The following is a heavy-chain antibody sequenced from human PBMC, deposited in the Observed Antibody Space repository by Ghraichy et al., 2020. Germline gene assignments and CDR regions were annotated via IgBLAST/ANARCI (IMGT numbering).Heavy chain of an antibody. CDR1: GFTFSNYA. CDR3: AREGNTVGPDF. V-gene: IGHV3-23*01. CDR2: LSNSARNT. Sequence: GGSLRLSCAASGFTFSNYAMSWVRQAPGKGLEWVSALSNSARNTYYADSVKGRFTISRDISKDTLYLQMNSLRAEDKAIYYCAREGNTVGPDFWGQGTLVTVSS. J-gene: IGHJ4*02. D-gene: IGHD4-23*01.